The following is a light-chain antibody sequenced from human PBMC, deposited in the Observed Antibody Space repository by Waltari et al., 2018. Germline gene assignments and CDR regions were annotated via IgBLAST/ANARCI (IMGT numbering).Light chain of an antibody. CDR1: QTVRSY. J-gene: IGKJ2*01. V-gene: IGKV3-11*01. Sequence: EIVLTQSPATLSLSPGERATLSCRASQTVRSYLAWYQKKPGQAPRLLIFDASSRAPGIPAEVSGSGSGTDFTLTVSNLGPEDFAVYYCQQRSNWPYTFGQGTRVEIK. CDR3: QQRSNWPYT. CDR2: DAS.